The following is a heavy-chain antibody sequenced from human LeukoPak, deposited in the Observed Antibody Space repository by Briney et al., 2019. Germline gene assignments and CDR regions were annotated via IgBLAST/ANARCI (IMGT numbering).Heavy chain of an antibody. CDR1: GFTFSSYE. Sequence: GGSLRLSCAASGFTFSSYEMNWVRQAPGKGLEGVSYISSSGSTVYYADSVKGRFTISRDNAKNSLYLQMNSLRAEDTAVYYCAELGITMIGGVWGKGTTVTISS. J-gene: IGHJ6*04. D-gene: IGHD3-10*02. V-gene: IGHV3-48*03. CDR3: AELGITMIGGV. CDR2: ISSSGSTV.